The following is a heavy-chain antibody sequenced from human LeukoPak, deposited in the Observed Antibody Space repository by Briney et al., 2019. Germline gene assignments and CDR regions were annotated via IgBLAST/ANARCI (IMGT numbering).Heavy chain of an antibody. CDR3: ARTSSGYYRHWFDP. Sequence: PSETLSLTCAVYGGSFSGYYWSWIRQPPGKGLEWIGEINHSGSTNYNPSLKSRVTISVDTSKNQFSLKLSYVTAADTAVYYCARTSSGYYRHWFDPWGQGTLVTVSS. CDR1: GGSFSGYY. CDR2: INHSGST. J-gene: IGHJ5*02. V-gene: IGHV4-34*01. D-gene: IGHD3-22*01.